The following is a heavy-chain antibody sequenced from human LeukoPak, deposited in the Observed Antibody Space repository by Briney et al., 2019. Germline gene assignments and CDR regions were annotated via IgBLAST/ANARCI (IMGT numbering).Heavy chain of an antibody. V-gene: IGHV1-46*01. Sequence: ASVKVSCKASGYTLTSYYMHWVRQAPGQGLEWMGIINPSGGSTSYAQKFQGRVTMTRDTSTSTVYMELSSLRSEDTAVYYCARVTYYYGSGSGYFDYWGQGTLVTVSS. CDR2: INPSGGST. CDR3: ARVTYYYGSGSGYFDY. D-gene: IGHD3-10*01. J-gene: IGHJ4*02. CDR1: GYTLTSYY.